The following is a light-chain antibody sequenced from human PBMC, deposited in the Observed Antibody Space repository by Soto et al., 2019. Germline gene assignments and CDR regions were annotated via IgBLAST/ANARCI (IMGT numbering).Light chain of an antibody. CDR3: QQGYSFWT. Sequence: DIQMTQSPSSLSASVGDRVTITCRASQSISRYLNWYQHKPGKAPHLLIYAASSLQSGVPSRFSGSGSGRDFAINICGLQPEDFATYYFQQGYSFWTFGHGNKVDIK. CDR1: QSISRY. J-gene: IGKJ1*01. CDR2: AAS. V-gene: IGKV1-39*01.